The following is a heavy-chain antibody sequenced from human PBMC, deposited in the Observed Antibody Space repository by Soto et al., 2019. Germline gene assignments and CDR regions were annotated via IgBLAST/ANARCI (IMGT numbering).Heavy chain of an antibody. D-gene: IGHD3-10*01. V-gene: IGHV3-21*01. CDR3: ARDPGDYYGSGSSIDY. Sequence: KSGGSLRLSCAASGFTFSSYSMNWVRQAPGKGLEWVSSISSSSSYIYYADSVKGRFTISRDNAKNSLYLQMNSLRAEDTAVYYCARDPGDYYGSGSSIDYWGQGTLVTVSS. CDR2: ISSSSSYI. CDR1: GFTFSSYS. J-gene: IGHJ4*02.